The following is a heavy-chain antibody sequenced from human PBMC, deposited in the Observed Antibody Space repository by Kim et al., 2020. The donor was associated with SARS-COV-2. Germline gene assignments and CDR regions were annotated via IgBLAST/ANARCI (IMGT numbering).Heavy chain of an antibody. CDR3: AKDHKLRFLEWLSFGGYFDY. CDR2: ISWNSGSI. D-gene: IGHD3-3*01. Sequence: GGSLRLSCAVSGFTFGDYARHWVRQAPGKGLEWVSGISWNSGSIGYADSVKGRFTISRDNAKNSLYLQMNSLRAEDTALYYCAKDHKLRFLEWLSFGGYFDYWGQGTLVTVSS. V-gene: IGHV3-9*01. CDR1: GFTFGDYA. J-gene: IGHJ4*02.